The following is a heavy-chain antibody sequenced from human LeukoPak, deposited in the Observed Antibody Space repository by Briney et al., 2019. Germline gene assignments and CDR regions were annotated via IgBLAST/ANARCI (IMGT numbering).Heavy chain of an antibody. Sequence: PSETLSLTCTVSGGSISSGDYYWSWIRQPPGKGLEWIAYIYYGGSTYYNPSLESRVTISVDTSKNQFSLKLSSVTAADTAVYYCARLVGATDFDYWGQGTLVTVSS. J-gene: IGHJ4*02. CDR3: ARLVGATDFDY. V-gene: IGHV4-30-4*01. CDR1: GGSISSGDYY. D-gene: IGHD1-26*01. CDR2: IYYGGST.